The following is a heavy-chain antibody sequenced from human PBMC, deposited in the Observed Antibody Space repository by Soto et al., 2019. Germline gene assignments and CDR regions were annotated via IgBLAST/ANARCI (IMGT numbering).Heavy chain of an antibody. Sequence: GASVKVSCTASGYTFTSYYIHWVRQAPGQGLEWMGIINPSGGSTTYAQKFQGRVTMTRDTSTGTVYMDLSSLRSEDTAVYYCARVYCSGGGCYGIDYWGQGTLVTVSS. J-gene: IGHJ4*02. D-gene: IGHD2-15*01. CDR3: ARVYCSGGGCYGIDY. CDR2: INPSGGST. V-gene: IGHV1-46*01. CDR1: GYTFTSYY.